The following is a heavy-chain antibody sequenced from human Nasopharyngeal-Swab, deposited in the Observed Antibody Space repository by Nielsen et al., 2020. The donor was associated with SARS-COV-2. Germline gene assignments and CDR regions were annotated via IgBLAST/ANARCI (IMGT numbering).Heavy chain of an antibody. V-gene: IGHV1-46*01. CDR3: ARDLRPLGYCSGGSCYYYYYGMDV. D-gene: IGHD2-15*01. CDR2: INPSGGST. J-gene: IGHJ6*02. CDR1: GYTFTSYY. Sequence: ASVKVSCKASGYTFTSYYMHWVRQAPGQGLEWMGIINPSGGSTSYAQKFQGRVTMTRDTSTSTVYMELSSLRSEDTAVYYCARDLRPLGYCSGGSCYYYYYGMDVWGQGTTVTVSS.